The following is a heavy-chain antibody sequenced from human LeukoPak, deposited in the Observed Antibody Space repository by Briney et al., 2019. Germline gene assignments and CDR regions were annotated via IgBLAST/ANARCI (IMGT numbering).Heavy chain of an antibody. J-gene: IGHJ4*02. D-gene: IGHD3-10*01. Sequence: GESLKISCQGSGYNFTNYWINWVRQMPGKAREWMGRTDYSDSYTNYTPSLQGHVTISIEKSISTAFLQWSSLKASDTAIFYCARQGYYGSGSYYYWGEGTLVTVSS. CDR2: TDYSDSYT. CDR1: GYNFTNYW. CDR3: ARQGYYGSGSYYY. V-gene: IGHV5-10-1*01.